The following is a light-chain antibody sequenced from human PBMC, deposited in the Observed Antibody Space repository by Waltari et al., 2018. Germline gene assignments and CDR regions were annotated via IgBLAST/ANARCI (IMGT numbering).Light chain of an antibody. J-gene: IGKJ1*01. CDR2: GAS. CDR1: QSVSRA. V-gene: IGKV3-20*01. Sequence: SPGTLSLSPGERATLSCRASQSVSRALAWYQQNPGQAPRLLIYGASNRATGIPDRFSGSGSGTDFSLIISRLEPEDFAVYYCQHYVSLPVTFGQGTKVEIK. CDR3: QHYVSLPVT.